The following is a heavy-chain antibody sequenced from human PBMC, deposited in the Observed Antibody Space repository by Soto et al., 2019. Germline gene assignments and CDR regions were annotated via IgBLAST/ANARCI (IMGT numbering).Heavy chain of an antibody. CDR2: ISSSSSTI. J-gene: IGHJ3*02. CDR3: ARCGPERAGTKSRIPFDI. Sequence: EVQLVESGGGLVQPGGSLRLSCAASGFTFSSYSMNWVRQAPGKGLEWVSYISSSSSTIYYADSVKGRFTISRDNAKNTLYMQMNRLRADDTAVYYCARCGPERAGTKSRIPFDIWGQGTMVTVSS. V-gene: IGHV3-48*01. CDR1: GFTFSSYS. D-gene: IGHD1-1*01.